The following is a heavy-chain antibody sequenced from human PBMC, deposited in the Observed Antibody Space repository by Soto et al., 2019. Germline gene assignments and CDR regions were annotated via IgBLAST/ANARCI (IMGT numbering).Heavy chain of an antibody. J-gene: IGHJ1*01. CDR3: ARGDSDLAVSEAAY. Sequence: SETLSLTCTVSGASITDSYWSWIRQPPEKGLEWIGYIYFSGVATYNPSLKSRATMSRDTSKNEFSLKLTSVTAADTAIYYCARGDSDLAVSEAAYWGQGTLVTGSS. CDR2: IYFSGVA. CDR1: GASITDSY. D-gene: IGHD2-15*01. V-gene: IGHV4-59*01.